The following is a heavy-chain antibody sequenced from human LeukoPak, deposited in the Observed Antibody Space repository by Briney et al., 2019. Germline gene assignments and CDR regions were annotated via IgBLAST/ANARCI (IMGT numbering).Heavy chain of an antibody. D-gene: IGHD3-22*01. Sequence: SGGSLRLSCAASGFTFSDSAMHWVRQASGKGLEWVGRIRNKAKSYATAYAASVKGRFTISRDGSKNTAYLQMNSLKTEDTAVYYCTHYYDSSGYYGAFDIWGQGTMVTVSS. V-gene: IGHV3-73*01. CDR3: THYYDSSGYYGAFDI. J-gene: IGHJ3*02. CDR2: IRNKAKSYAT. CDR1: GFTFSDSA.